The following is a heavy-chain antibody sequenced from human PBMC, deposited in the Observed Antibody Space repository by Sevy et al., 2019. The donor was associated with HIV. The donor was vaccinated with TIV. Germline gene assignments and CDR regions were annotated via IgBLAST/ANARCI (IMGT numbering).Heavy chain of an antibody. J-gene: IGHJ4*02. V-gene: IGHV3-23*01. CDR3: GKDTGSGRIYFDS. CDR1: GFTFSNYA. D-gene: IGHD3-10*01. CDR2: ISGSTGTT. Sequence: GGSLRLSCAASGFTFSNYAMTWVRQAPGKGLEWVSSISGSTGTTYYTDSVKGRFTISRDNSKNTLYLQMNSLRAEDTAVYSCGKDTGSGRIYFDSWGQGTPVTVSS.